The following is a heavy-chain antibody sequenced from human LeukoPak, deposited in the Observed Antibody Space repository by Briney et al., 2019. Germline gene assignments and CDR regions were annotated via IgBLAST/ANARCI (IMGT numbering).Heavy chain of an antibody. V-gene: IGHV4-59*01. CDR1: GGSISSYY. D-gene: IGHD1-1*01. CDR2: IYYSGST. Sequence: SETLSLTCTVSGGSISSYYWSWIRQPPGKGLEWIGYIYYSGSTNYNPSLKSRVTISVDTSKNQFSLKLSSVTAADTAVYYCARGFRFIAGQLEDYYYYMDVWGKGTTVTVSS. CDR3: ARGFRFIAGQLEDYYYYMDV. J-gene: IGHJ6*03.